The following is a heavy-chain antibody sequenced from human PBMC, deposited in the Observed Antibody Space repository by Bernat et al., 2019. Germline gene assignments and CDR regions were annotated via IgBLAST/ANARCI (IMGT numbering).Heavy chain of an antibody. CDR1: GFTVSSNY. J-gene: IGHJ6*02. V-gene: IGHV3-53*02. CDR2: IYGGGST. D-gene: IGHD6-6*01. Sequence: EVQLVETGGGLVQPGGSLRLSCAASGFTVSSNYMSWVRQAPGKGLEWVSLIYGGGSTYFADSVKGRFTISRDNSKNTLYLQMNSLRTEDTAVYYCARDRGSSGYYYYAMDVWGQGTTVTVSS. CDR3: ARDRGSSGYYYYAMDV.